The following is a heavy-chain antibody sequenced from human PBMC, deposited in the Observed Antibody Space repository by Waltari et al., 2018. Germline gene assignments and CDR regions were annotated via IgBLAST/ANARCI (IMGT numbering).Heavy chain of an antibody. CDR3: ARGNKLLPSKSFDY. CDR1: GGSFSGYY. V-gene: IGHV4-34*01. Sequence: QVQLQQWGAGLLKPSETLSLTCAVYGGSFSGYYWSWIRQPPGKGLEWIGEINHSRSTNYNPSLKSRVTISVDTSKNQFSLKLSSVTAADTAVYYCARGNKLLPSKSFDYWGQGTLVTVSS. J-gene: IGHJ4*02. D-gene: IGHD1-1*01. CDR2: INHSRST.